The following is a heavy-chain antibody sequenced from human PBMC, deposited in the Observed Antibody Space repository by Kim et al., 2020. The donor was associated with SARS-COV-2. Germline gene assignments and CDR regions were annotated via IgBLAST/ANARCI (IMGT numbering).Heavy chain of an antibody. Sequence: SVKVSCKASGGTFSSYAISWVRQAPGQGLEWMGRIIPILGIANYAQKFQGRVTITADKSTSTAYMELSSLRSEDTAVYYCARDPTLLRFPQPLHYWGQGTLVTVAS. D-gene: IGHD3-3*01. V-gene: IGHV1-69*04. CDR3: ARDPTLLRFPQPLHY. CDR2: IIPILGIA. J-gene: IGHJ4*02. CDR1: GGTFSSYA.